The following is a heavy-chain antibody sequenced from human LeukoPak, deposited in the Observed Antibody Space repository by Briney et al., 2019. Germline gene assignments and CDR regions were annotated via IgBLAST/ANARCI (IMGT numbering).Heavy chain of an antibody. J-gene: IGHJ5*02. CDR3: ARAYGGNSNCFDP. D-gene: IGHD4-23*01. CDR2: IYYSGST. Sequence: SETLSLTCTVSGVSINRGSYYWSWIRQHPGKGLEWIGYIYYSGSTYYNPSLKSRVTISVDTSKNQFSLKLSSVTAADTAVYYCARAYGGNSNCFDPWGQGTLVTVSS. CDR1: GVSINRGSYY. V-gene: IGHV4-31*03.